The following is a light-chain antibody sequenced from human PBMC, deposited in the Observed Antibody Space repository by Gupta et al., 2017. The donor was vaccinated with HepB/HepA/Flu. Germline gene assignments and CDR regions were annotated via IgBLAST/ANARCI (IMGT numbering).Light chain of an antibody. CDR3: AAWDDSLSGVV. CDR1: SSNIGSNY. Sequence: QSVLTPPPSASPPGPRVTISSSGSSSNIGSNYVYWYQQLPGTAPKLLIYRNNRRHSGVPERFSGSKSGTSAALAISGLRAEDEADYYCAAWDDSLSGVVFGGGTKLTVL. J-gene: IGLJ2*01. V-gene: IGLV1-47*01. CDR2: RNN.